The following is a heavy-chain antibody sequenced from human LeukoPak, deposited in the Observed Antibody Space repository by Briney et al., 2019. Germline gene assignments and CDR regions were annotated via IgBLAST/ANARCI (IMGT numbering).Heavy chain of an antibody. CDR3: ARGGARYYYDSSGYPLDY. Sequence: ASVKVSCKASGYTFTSYYMHWVRQAPGQGLEWMGIINPSGGSTSYAQKFQGRVTMTRDTSTSTVYMELSSLRSEDTAVYYCARGGARYYYDSSGYPLDYWAREPWSPSPQ. D-gene: IGHD3-22*01. J-gene: IGHJ4*02. V-gene: IGHV1-46*01. CDR1: GYTFTSYY. CDR2: INPSGGST.